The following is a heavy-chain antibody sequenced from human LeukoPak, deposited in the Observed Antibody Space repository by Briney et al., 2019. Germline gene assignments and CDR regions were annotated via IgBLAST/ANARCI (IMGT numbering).Heavy chain of an antibody. D-gene: IGHD6-6*01. J-gene: IGHJ1*01. V-gene: IGHV3-74*01. Sequence: GGSLRLSCAASGFTFSSYWMHWVRQAPGKGLVWVSRISSEGSSISYADSVKGRFTISRDNAKNTLYLQMNSLRAEDTAVYYCARGMPGQLVPAEYFQHWGQGTLVTVSS. CDR1: GFTFSSYW. CDR2: ISSEGSSI. CDR3: ARGMPGQLVPAEYFQH.